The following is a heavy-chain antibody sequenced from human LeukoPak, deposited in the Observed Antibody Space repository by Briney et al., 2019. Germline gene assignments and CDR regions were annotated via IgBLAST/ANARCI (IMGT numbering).Heavy chain of an antibody. Sequence: ASVKVSCKASGYTFTGYYMHWVRQAPGQGLEWMGWINPNSGGTNYAQKFQGRVTMTRDTSISTAYMELSRLRSDDTAVYYCASNLYDSSGYYYSGVGAFDIWGQGTMVTVSS. CDR3: ASNLYDSSGYYYSGVGAFDI. CDR2: INPNSGGT. J-gene: IGHJ3*02. CDR1: GYTFTGYY. D-gene: IGHD3-22*01. V-gene: IGHV1-2*02.